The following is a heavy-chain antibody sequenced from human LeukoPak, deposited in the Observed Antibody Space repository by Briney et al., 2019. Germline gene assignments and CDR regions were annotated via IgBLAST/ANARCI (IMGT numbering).Heavy chain of an antibody. CDR3: ARLVPYTATTDDYYFDY. V-gene: IGHV4-31*01. CDR2: IYYTGST. J-gene: IGHJ4*02. CDR1: GASISSTGYY. Sequence: KPSETLSLTCTVSGASISSTGYYWSWLRQHPGKALEWIAYIYYTGSTNYNPSIESLLSISVDTSKNHFSLKMTSVTAADTAIYYCARLVPYTATTDDYYFDYWGQGTLVTVSS. D-gene: IGHD1-26*01.